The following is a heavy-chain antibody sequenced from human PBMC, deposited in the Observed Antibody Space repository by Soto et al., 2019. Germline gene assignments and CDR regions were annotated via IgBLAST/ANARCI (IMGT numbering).Heavy chain of an antibody. Sequence: SLRLSCAASGFTFSSYGMHWVRQAPGKGLEWVAVISYDGSNKYYADSVKGRFTISRDSSKNTLYLQMNSLRAEDTAVYYCAKLGQWLDYYYGMDVWGQGTTVTVSS. CDR1: GFTFSSYG. D-gene: IGHD6-19*01. J-gene: IGHJ6*02. V-gene: IGHV3-30*18. CDR2: ISYDGSNK. CDR3: AKLGQWLDYYYGMDV.